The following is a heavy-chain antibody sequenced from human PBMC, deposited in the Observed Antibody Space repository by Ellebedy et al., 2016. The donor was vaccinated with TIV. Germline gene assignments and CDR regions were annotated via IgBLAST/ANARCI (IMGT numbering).Heavy chain of an antibody. CDR1: GITFRSYV. V-gene: IGHV3-23*01. J-gene: IGHJ4*02. D-gene: IGHD3-22*01. CDR3: AKGWVTMIVLDY. CDR2: ITNSGDST. Sequence: GESLKISCAASGITFRSYVMTCVRQAPGQGLEWVATITNSGDSTFYSDSVKGRFTISRDNSKNTLFLQMNSLRAEDTAVYYCAKGWVTMIVLDYWGQGTLVTVSS.